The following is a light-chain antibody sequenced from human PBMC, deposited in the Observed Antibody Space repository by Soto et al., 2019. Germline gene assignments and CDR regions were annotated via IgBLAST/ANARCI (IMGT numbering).Light chain of an antibody. CDR3: QTWGTVGV. CDR1: SGHSSNA. J-gene: IGLJ2*01. V-gene: IGLV4-69*01. CDR2: LNSDGSH. Sequence: QLVLTQSPSASASLGASVKLTCTLSSGHSSNAITWHQQQPEKGPRYLMKLNSDGSHSKGDGIPDRFSGSSSGAERYLIISSLQSEDEADYYCQTWGTVGVFGGGTKLTVL.